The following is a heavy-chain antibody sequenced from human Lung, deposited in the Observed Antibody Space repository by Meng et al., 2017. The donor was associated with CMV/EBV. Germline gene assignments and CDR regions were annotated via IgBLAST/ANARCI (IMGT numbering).Heavy chain of an antibody. CDR2: INHSGST. V-gene: IGHV4-34*01. J-gene: IGHJ4*02. D-gene: IGHD3-3*01. Sequence: SXTXSLXCAVYGGSFSGYYWSWIRQPPGKGLEWIGEINHSGSTNYNPSLKSRVTISVDTSKNQFSLKLSSVTAADTAVYYCARGRYDFWSGYYRGYFDYWXRGTLVTVSS. CDR1: GGSFSGYY. CDR3: ARGRYDFWSGYYRGYFDY.